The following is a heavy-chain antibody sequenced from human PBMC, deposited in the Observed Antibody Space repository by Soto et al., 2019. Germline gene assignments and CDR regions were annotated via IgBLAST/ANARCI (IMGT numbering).Heavy chain of an antibody. CDR1: GGTFSRYG. J-gene: IGHJ6*02. CDR2: IIPVSGTA. Sequence: SVKVSCKASGGTFSRYGSIWVRQVPGQGLEWMGGIIPVSGTANYAVKFQGRVTITVDRVTSTGYMELTSLRSDDTAVYYCARDGLQILGGKKGMDVWGQGTTVTVSS. CDR3: ARDGLQILGGKKGMDV. V-gene: IGHV1-69*06. D-gene: IGHD3-16*01.